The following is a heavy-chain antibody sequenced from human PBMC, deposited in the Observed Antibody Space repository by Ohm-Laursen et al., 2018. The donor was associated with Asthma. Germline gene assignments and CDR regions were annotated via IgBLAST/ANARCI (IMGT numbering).Heavy chain of an antibody. CDR1: GGSISSGGYY. CDR3: ASGKYSSSWLNWFDP. J-gene: IGHJ5*02. Sequence: TLSLTWTVSGGSISSGGYYWSWIRQHPGKGLEWIGYIYYSGSTYYNPSLKSRVTISVDTSKNQFSLKLSSVTAADTAVYYCASGKYSSSWLNWFDPWGQGTLVTVSS. CDR2: IYYSGST. D-gene: IGHD6-13*01. V-gene: IGHV4-31*02.